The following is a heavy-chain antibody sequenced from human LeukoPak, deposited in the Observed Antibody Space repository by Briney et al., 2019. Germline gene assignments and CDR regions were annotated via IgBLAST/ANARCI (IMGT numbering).Heavy chain of an antibody. V-gene: IGHV5-51*01. CDR1: GYSFTSYW. J-gene: IGHJ3*02. Sequence: GESLKISCKGSGYSFTSYWIAWVRQIPGKGLEWFGIFYPGDSDTRYSPSVQGQVTISADKSISTAYLQWSSLKASDTAMYYCARQLYGSGSYYSYDAFDIWGQGTMVTVSS. D-gene: IGHD3-10*01. CDR3: ARQLYGSGSYYSYDAFDI. CDR2: FYPGDSDT.